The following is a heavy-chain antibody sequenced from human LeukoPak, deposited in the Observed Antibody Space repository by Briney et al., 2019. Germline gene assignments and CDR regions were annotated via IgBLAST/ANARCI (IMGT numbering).Heavy chain of an antibody. CDR1: GGTFSSYA. Sequence: ASVKVSCKASGGTFSSYAISWVRQAPGQGLEWMGGIIPIFGTANYAQKFQGRVTITADESTSTAYMELSSLRSEDTAVYYCARDGFTVTTSPGLNWFDPWGQGTLVTVSS. CDR2: IIPIFGTA. D-gene: IGHD4-11*01. J-gene: IGHJ5*02. CDR3: ARDGFTVTTSPGLNWFDP. V-gene: IGHV1-69*13.